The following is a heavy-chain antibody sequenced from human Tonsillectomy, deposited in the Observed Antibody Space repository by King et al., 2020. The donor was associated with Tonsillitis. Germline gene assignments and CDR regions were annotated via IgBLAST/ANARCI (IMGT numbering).Heavy chain of an antibody. CDR2: ISSNGGST. D-gene: IGHD2-2*01. Sequence: VQLVESGGGLVQPGGSLRLSCSASGFTFSSYAMHWVRQAPGKGLEYVSAISSNGGSTYYADSVKGRFTISRDNSKNTLYLQMSSLRAEDTAVYYWVKGGYCSSTSCYNWFDPWGQGTLVTVSS. CDR3: VKGGYCSSTSCYNWFDP. J-gene: IGHJ5*02. CDR1: GFTFSSYA. V-gene: IGHV3-64D*06.